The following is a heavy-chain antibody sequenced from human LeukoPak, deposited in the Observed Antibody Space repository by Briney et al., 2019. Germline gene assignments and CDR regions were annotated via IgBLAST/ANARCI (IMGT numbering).Heavy chain of an antibody. CDR1: GYTFTSYD. CDR3: ARLGLEWFHFYYMDV. J-gene: IGHJ6*03. CDR2: MNPNSGDT. V-gene: IGHV1-8*01. Sequence: ASVKVSCKASGYTFTSYDINWVRQATGQGLEWLGWMNPNSGDTGYAQKSQGRVTMTRDTSISTAYLELSSLRSEDTAVYYCARLGLEWFHFYYMDVWGKGTTVTVSS. D-gene: IGHD3-3*01.